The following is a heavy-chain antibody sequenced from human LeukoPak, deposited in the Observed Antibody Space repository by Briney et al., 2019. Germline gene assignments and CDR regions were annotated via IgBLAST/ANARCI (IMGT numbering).Heavy chain of an antibody. D-gene: IGHD6-13*01. CDR1: GFTFSNYA. CDR2: IYIDGTT. J-gene: IGHJ4*02. Sequence: QAGGSLRLSCEASGFTFSNYAMSWVRQAPGKGLEWISVIYIDGTTYYADSVKGRFTISRDQANNTLYLQMNTLRDEDTAVYYCARGPRYSFYWGQGTLVSVSS. CDR3: ARGPRYSFY. V-gene: IGHV3-23*03.